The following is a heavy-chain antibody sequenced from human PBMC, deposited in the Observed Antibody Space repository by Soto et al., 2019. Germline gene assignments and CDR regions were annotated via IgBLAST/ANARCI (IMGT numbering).Heavy chain of an antibody. D-gene: IGHD2-2*01. CDR1: GYTFTNYA. CDR2: INAGNGNT. Sequence: QVQLVQSGAEVKKPGASVKVSCKASGYTFTNYAMHWVRQAPGQRLKWMGWINAGNGNTKYSQKFQGRVTITRDTSASTAYMELSSLRSEDTAVYYCARDACSGTICHTQETYYAMDVWGQGTMVTVSS. V-gene: IGHV1-3*01. CDR3: ARDACSGTICHTQETYYAMDV. J-gene: IGHJ6*02.